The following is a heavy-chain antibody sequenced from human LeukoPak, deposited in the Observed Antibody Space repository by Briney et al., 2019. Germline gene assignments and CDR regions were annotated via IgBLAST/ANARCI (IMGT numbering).Heavy chain of an antibody. J-gene: IGHJ4*02. CDR2: IYYSGST. Sequence: SETLSLTCTVSGGSISSYYWSWIRQPPGKGLEWIGYIYYSGSTNYNPSLKGRVTISVDMSKNQFSLKLSSVTAADTAVYYCARDLSGSLQNWGQGTLVTVSS. CDR1: GGSISSYY. CDR3: ARDLSGSLQN. D-gene: IGHD1-26*01. V-gene: IGHV4-59*01.